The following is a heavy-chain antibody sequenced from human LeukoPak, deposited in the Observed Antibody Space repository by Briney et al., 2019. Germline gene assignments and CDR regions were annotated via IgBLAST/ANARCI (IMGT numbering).Heavy chain of an antibody. D-gene: IGHD3-22*01. CDR2: GHYSGGP. Sequence: ETLSLTCTVSGGSIGSYYCDWIRQPPGKGLKWIGYGHYSGGPSDNPSLKSRVTISMDTSRHQFSLTLTSVTAADTAVYYCATHTYSYDSSGPLGWGQGTLVTVSS. J-gene: IGHJ4*02. CDR3: ATHTYSYDSSGPLG. V-gene: IGHV4-59*08. CDR1: GGSIGSYY.